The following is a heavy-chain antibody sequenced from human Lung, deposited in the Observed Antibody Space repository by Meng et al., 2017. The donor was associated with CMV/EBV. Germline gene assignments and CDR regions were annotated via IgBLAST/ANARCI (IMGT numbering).Heavy chain of an antibody. D-gene: IGHD2-2*02. J-gene: IGHJ5*01. CDR3: ARDLKGYCSSTSCYINWFDP. CDR2: IYYSGST. V-gene: IGHV4-39*07. CDR1: GGSISSSSYY. Sequence: SETQSLXCTVSGGSISSSSYYWGWIRQPPGKGLEWIGSIYYSGSTYYNPSLKSRVTISVDTSKNQFSLKLSSVTAADTAVYYCARDLKGYCSSTSCYINWFDPWGQGTLVTVSS.